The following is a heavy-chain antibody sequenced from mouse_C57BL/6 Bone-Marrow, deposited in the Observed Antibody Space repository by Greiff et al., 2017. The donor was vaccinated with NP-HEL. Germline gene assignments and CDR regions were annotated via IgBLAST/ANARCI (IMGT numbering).Heavy chain of an antibody. Sequence: QVQLQQPGAELVKPGASVKLSCKASGYTFTSYWMHWVKQRPGQGLEWIGMIHPNSGSTNYNEKFKSKATLTVDKSSSTAYMQLSSLTSEDSAVYYCASRRPWDGYYVVWYFDVWGTGTTVTVSS. CDR2: IHPNSGST. CDR1: GYTFTSYW. CDR3: ASRRPWDGYYVVWYFDV. V-gene: IGHV1-64*01. D-gene: IGHD2-3*01. J-gene: IGHJ1*03.